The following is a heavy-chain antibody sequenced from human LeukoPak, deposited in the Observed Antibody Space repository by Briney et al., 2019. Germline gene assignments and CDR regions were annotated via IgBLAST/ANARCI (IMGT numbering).Heavy chain of an antibody. V-gene: IGHV3-23*01. D-gene: IGHD2-15*01. CDR2: ISVGGVTT. CDR3: ANGPLDIVVVVAAPSDY. J-gene: IGHJ4*02. CDR1: GFTFTSYA. Sequence: GGSLRLSCAASGFTFTSYAMSWVRQVPEKGLEWVSAISVGGVTTYYADSVKGRFTLSRDNSKNTLYLQLNSLRAEDTAVYYCANGPLDIVVVVAAPSDYWGQGTLVTVSS.